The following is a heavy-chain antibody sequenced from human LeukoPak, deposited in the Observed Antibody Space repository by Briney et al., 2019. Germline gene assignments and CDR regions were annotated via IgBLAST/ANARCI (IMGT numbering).Heavy chain of an antibody. V-gene: IGHV3-30*18. CDR3: AKAGYYGSGSFPDH. CDR2: ISHDGSNK. CDR1: GLTFSSYG. J-gene: IGHJ4*02. Sequence: PGRSLRLSCEASGLTFSSYGMRWVRQAPGKGLEWVTVISHDGSNKYYVDSVKGRFTISRDNSKNTLYLQMNSLRAEDTAVYYCAKAGYYGSGSFPDHWGQGTLDTVSS. D-gene: IGHD3-10*01.